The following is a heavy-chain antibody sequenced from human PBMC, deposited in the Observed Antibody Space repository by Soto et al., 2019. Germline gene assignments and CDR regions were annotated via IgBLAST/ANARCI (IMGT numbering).Heavy chain of an antibody. V-gene: IGHV3-30-3*01. Sequence: VQLVESGGGVVQPGRSLRLSCAASGFTFSSYAMHWVRQAPGKGLEWVAVISYDGGNKYYADSVKGRFTISRDNSKNTLYLQMNSLRAEDTAVCYCAREGYSSSWIDYWGQGTLVTVSS. CDR1: GFTFSSYA. D-gene: IGHD6-13*01. CDR2: ISYDGGNK. J-gene: IGHJ4*02. CDR3: AREGYSSSWIDY.